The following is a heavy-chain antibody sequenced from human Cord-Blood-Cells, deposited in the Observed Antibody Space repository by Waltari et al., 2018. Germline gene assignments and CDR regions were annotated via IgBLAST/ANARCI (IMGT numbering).Heavy chain of an antibody. V-gene: IGHV3-21*01. D-gene: IGHD7-27*01. Sequence: EVQLVESGGGLVKPGGSLRPPCAASGLTFSTYILNWVRQAPGKGLEWVSSISSSSSYIYYADSVKGRFTISRDNAKNSLYLQMNSLRAEDTAVYYCARDLELGNWFDPWGQGTLVTVSS. CDR1: GLTFSTYI. J-gene: IGHJ5*02. CDR2: ISSSSSYI. CDR3: ARDLELGNWFDP.